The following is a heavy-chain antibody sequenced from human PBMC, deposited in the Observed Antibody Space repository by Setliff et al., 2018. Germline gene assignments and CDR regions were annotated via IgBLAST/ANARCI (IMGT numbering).Heavy chain of an antibody. Sequence: GGSLRLSCAASGFSFSSYEMNWVRQAPGKGLEWVSYISSFGSTIYYADSVKGRFTISRDNARNSLYLQMNSLRAEDTAVYYCARLWFGTGNLDYWGQGTLVTVSS. J-gene: IGHJ4*02. D-gene: IGHD3-10*01. CDR3: ARLWFGTGNLDY. V-gene: IGHV3-48*03. CDR1: GFSFSSYE. CDR2: ISSFGSTI.